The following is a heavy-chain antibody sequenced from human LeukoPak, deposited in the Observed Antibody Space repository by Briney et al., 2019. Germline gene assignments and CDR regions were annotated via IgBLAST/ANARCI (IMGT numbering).Heavy chain of an antibody. CDR3: ASPLGIFPYGMDV. Sequence: SETQSLTCTVSGGSISSSSYYWGWIRQPPGKGLEWIGSIYYSGSTYYNPSLKSRVTISVDTSKDQFSLKLSSVTAADTAVYYCASPLGIFPYGMDVWGQGTTVTVSS. CDR1: GGSISSSSYY. J-gene: IGHJ6*02. D-gene: IGHD3-3*01. V-gene: IGHV4-39*01. CDR2: IYYSGST.